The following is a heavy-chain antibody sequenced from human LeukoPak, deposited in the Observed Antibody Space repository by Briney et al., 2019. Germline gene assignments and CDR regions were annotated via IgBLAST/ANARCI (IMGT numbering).Heavy chain of an antibody. CDR1: GFTVSSNY. D-gene: IGHD3-10*01. Sequence: GGSLRLSCAASGFTVSSNYMSWVRQAPGKGLEWVSVIYSGGSTYYADSVKGRFTISRDNSKNTLYLQMNSLRAEDTAVYYCARDAYGSGSYYGYWGQGTLVTVSS. CDR3: ARDAYGSGSYYGY. J-gene: IGHJ4*02. V-gene: IGHV3-66*01. CDR2: IYSGGST.